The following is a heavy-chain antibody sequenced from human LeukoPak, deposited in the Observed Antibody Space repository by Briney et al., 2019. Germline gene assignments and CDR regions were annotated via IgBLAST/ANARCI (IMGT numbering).Heavy chain of an antibody. Sequence: GGSLRLSCGASGFTFSSYAMSWVRQAPGKGLESVSGIRTTGGTTVYADSVKGRFTISRDNSRNTLHLQMNSLRAEDTAVYYWAIAVRYGPTWYRRINDWSQRTLVTVSS. CDR1: GFTFSSYA. J-gene: IGHJ4*02. CDR3: AIAVRYGPTWYRRIND. D-gene: IGHD6-13*01. V-gene: IGHV3-23*01. CDR2: IRTTGGTT.